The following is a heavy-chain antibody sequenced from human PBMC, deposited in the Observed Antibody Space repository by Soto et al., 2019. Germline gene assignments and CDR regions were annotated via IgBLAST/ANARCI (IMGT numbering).Heavy chain of an antibody. J-gene: IGHJ4*02. CDR1: GFTFSTFA. V-gene: IGHV3-30-3*01. Sequence: QVQLVESGGGVVQPGRSLRLSCSASGFTFSTFAMHWVRQAPGKGLEWVAVISYDGSNKYYADSVKGRFTISRDNSKNTLYLQRNSLRAEDTAVYYCASEQLAVLRGVLDYWGQGTLVTVSS. CDR3: ASEQLAVLRGVLDY. D-gene: IGHD1-1*01. CDR2: ISYDGSNK.